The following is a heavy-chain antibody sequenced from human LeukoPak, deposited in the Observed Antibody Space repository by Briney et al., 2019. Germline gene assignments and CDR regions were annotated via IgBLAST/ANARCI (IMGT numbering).Heavy chain of an antibody. Sequence: GGSLRLSCAASGFTFSSYWMSWVRQAPGKGLEWVANIKQDGSEKYYVDSVKGRFTISRDNAKNSMYLQMNSLRAEDTAVYSCASETYGGTSYYFDYWGQGTLVTVSS. CDR2: IKQDGSEK. CDR1: GFTFSSYW. CDR3: ASETYGGTSYYFDY. D-gene: IGHD4-23*01. J-gene: IGHJ4*02. V-gene: IGHV3-7*01.